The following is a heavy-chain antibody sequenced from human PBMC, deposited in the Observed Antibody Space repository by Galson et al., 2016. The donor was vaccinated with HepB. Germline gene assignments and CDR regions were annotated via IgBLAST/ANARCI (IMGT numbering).Heavy chain of an antibody. Sequence: SLRLSCAASGFTFSSCAMNWVRQAPGGGLEWVSTISGSGERAHNEDSVKGRFAISRDNSKNTLFLQMNSLRAEDTAVYYCAKAMVGKDVFDMWGQGTMVTVSS. J-gene: IGHJ3*02. D-gene: IGHD3-10*02. CDR3: AKAMVGKDVFDM. CDR2: ISGSGERA. V-gene: IGHV3-23*01. CDR1: GFTFSSCA.